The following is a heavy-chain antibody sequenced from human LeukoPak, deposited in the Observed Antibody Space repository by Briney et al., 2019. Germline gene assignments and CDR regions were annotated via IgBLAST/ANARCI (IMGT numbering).Heavy chain of an antibody. J-gene: IGHJ4*02. CDR1: GFTYSSYG. CDR3: AKDPAAAGIVGGTELDY. CDR2: ISGEGKHT. V-gene: IGHV3-23*01. D-gene: IGHD6-13*01. Sequence: GDSLRLSRAASGFTYSSYGMSWVRQAPRKGLQWVSAISGEGKHTDYPDSVKGRFTISRDNSKNTLYLQMNSLRAEDTAVYYCAKDPAAAGIVGGTELDYWGQGTLVTVSS.